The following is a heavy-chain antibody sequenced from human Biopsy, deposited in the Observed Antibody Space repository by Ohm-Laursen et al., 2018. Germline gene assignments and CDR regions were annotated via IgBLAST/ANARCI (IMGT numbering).Heavy chain of an antibody. D-gene: IGHD1-26*01. CDR2: IYYTGNT. CDR3: ARLSLYNGSYYWGY. V-gene: IGHV4-59*08. J-gene: IGHJ4*02. CDR1: GGSTSLYY. Sequence: SQTLSLTCIVSGGSTSLYYWGWIRQPPGKRLEYLGNIYYTGNTNYNPSLKSRPTISIDTSKTEFSLNLTSVTATDTAVYYCARLSLYNGSYYWGYWGQGTLVTVSS.